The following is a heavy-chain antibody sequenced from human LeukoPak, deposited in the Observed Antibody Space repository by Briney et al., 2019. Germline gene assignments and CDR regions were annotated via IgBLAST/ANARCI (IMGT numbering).Heavy chain of an antibody. D-gene: IGHD2-21*02. J-gene: IGHJ6*02. CDR2: INSDGGST. Sequence: GGSLILSCAASGFTFSSYWMHWVRQAPGKGLVWVSRINSDGGSTSYADSVKGRFTISRDNAKDTLYLQMNSLRAEDTAVYYCASSDLVVVTAYLGYGMDVWGQGTTVTVSS. CDR1: GFTFSSYW. V-gene: IGHV3-74*01. CDR3: ASSDLVVVTAYLGYGMDV.